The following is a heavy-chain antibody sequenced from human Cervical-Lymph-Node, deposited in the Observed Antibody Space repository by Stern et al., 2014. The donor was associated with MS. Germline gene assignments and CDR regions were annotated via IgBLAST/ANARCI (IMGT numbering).Heavy chain of an antibody. CDR2: IYPGDADP. D-gene: IGHD4-23*01. Sequence: EVQLVESGAEVKKPGESLKISCKGSGFRFTSYWIGWVRQMPGKGLQWMGVIYPGDADPRYSPSFQGQVTISADKSISTAYLQWSSLKASDTAMYYCVRSYGGNTYDAFEIWGQGTMVTVSS. V-gene: IGHV5-51*01. CDR1: GFRFTSYW. J-gene: IGHJ3*02. CDR3: VRSYGGNTYDAFEI.